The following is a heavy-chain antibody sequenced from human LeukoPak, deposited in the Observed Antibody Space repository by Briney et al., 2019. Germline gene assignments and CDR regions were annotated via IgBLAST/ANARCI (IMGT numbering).Heavy chain of an antibody. D-gene: IGHD2/OR15-2a*01. Sequence: PGGSLRLSWAASGFTFSNSWMSWVRQAPGKGLEWVGRIKSKGDGGTTDYAAPVKGRFTISRDDSKNTLYLQMNSLKTEDTAMYYCTKDDPTNRSWGQGTLVTVSS. J-gene: IGHJ4*02. CDR1: GFTFSNSW. CDR2: IKSKGDGGTT. V-gene: IGHV3-15*01. CDR3: TKDDPTNRS.